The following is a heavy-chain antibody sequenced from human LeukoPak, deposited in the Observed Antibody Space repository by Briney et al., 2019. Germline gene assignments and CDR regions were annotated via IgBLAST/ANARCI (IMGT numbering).Heavy chain of an antibody. V-gene: IGHV4-59*08. Sequence: RPSETLSLTCTVSGGSISSYYWSWIRQPPGKGLEWIGYISYSGSTNYNPSLKGRVTISVDTSQNQFSLKLSSVTAADTAMYYCARHLYESRGQTSFDYWGQGTLVTVSS. CDR2: ISYSGST. J-gene: IGHJ4*02. D-gene: IGHD3-22*01. CDR3: ARHLYESRGQTSFDY. CDR1: GGSISSYY.